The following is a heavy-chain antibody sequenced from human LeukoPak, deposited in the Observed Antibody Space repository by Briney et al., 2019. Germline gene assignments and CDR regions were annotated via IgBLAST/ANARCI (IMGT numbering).Heavy chain of an antibody. J-gene: IGHJ4*02. CDR1: GFIFRDYA. Sequence: GGSLRLSCVASGFIFRDYAMSWVRQAPAGGLEWASSLRGDGETFYTDSVKGRFTLSRDHSRNTVYLQLSNLRVEDTAVYYCAKASWVSSADAVLWGQGTLVTVSP. D-gene: IGHD3-16*01. CDR2: LRGDGET. V-gene: IGHV3-23*01. CDR3: AKASWVSSADAVL.